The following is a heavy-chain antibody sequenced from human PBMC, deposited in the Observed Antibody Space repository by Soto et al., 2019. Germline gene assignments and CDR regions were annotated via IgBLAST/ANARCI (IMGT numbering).Heavy chain of an antibody. V-gene: IGHV4-4*02. CDR1: GGSISSSNW. CDR2: IYHSGST. D-gene: IGHD6-13*01. CDR3: AREWVAAAGYYFDY. J-gene: IGHJ4*02. Sequence: PSETLSLTCAVSGGSISSSNWWSWVRQPPGKGLEWIGEIYHSGSTNYNPSLKSRVTISVDKSKNQFSLKLSSVTAADTAVYYCAREWVAAAGYYFDYWGQGTLVTVS.